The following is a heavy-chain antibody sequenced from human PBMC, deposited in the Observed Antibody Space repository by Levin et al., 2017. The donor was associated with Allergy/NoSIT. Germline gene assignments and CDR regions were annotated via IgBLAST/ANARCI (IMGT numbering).Heavy chain of an antibody. D-gene: IGHD3-10*01. CDR2: INHSGST. V-gene: IGHV4-34*01. J-gene: IGHJ4*02. Sequence: SETLSLTCAVYGGSFSGYYWSWIRQPPGKGLEWIGEINHSGSTNYNPSLKSRVTISIDTSKNQFSLRLSSVTAADTAVYYCASTGVIPNSVFDYWGQGTLVTVSS. CDR3: ASTGVIPNSVFDY. CDR1: GGSFSGYY.